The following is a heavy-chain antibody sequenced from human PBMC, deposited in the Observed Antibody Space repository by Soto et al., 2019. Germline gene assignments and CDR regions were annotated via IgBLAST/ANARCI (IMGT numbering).Heavy chain of an antibody. V-gene: IGHV3-23*01. CDR2: ISGSGGST. J-gene: IGHJ4*02. CDR3: AKEYSSGWYGIRILPSGPDY. CDR1: GFTFSSYA. D-gene: IGHD6-19*01. Sequence: EVQLLESGGGLVQPGGSLRLSCAASGFTFSSYAMSWVRQAPGKGLEWVSAISGSGGSTYYADSVKGRFTISRDNSKNTLYLQMNSLRAEDTAVYYCAKEYSSGWYGIRILPSGPDYWGQGTLVTVSS.